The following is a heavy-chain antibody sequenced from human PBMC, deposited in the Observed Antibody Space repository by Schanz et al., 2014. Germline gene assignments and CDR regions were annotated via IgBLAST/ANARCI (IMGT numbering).Heavy chain of an antibody. Sequence: EVQLLESGGGLVQPGGSLRLSCASSGFSFTTYAMSWVRQAPGKGLEWVSSISSGGGSTYYADSVKGRFTISRDNSKNTLYLQMKSLRAEDTAVYYCVRDSFFAFDYWGQGTLVTGSS. J-gene: IGHJ4*02. CDR3: VRDSFFAFDY. CDR2: ISSGGGST. D-gene: IGHD3-3*01. CDR1: GFSFTTYA. V-gene: IGHV3-23*01.